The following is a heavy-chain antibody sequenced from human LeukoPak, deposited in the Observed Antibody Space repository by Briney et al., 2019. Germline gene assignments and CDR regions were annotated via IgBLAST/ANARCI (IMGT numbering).Heavy chain of an antibody. CDR3: AKLPTIFGVADSFDI. J-gene: IGHJ3*02. D-gene: IGHD3-3*01. CDR2: ISDRGKT. CDR1: GITFSSYD. V-gene: IGHV3-23*01. Sequence: GGSLRLSCEASGITFSSYDMSWVRQAPGKGLEWISAISDRGKTDYADSVKGHFTISRDNSKNTLYLQLSSLRAEDTAMYYCAKLPTIFGVADSFDIWGQGTFVTVSS.